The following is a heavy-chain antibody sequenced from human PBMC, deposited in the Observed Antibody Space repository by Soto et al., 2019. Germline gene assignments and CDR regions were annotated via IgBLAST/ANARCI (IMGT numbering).Heavy chain of an antibody. D-gene: IGHD2-21*02. CDR2: IYHSGRT. Sequence: PSETLSLTCIVSGESISSSRYSWGWIRQPPGKGLEWIGSIYHSGRTYYNPSLKSRVSISIDTSKNQFSLKLSSVTAADTALYYCARQRTTVVTQAYFDHWGQGALVTVSS. V-gene: IGHV4-39*01. CDR1: GESISSSRYS. CDR3: ARQRTTVVTQAYFDH. J-gene: IGHJ4*02.